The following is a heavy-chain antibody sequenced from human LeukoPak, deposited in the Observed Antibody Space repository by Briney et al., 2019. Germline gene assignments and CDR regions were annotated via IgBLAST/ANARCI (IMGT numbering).Heavy chain of an antibody. CDR3: ARGEYYYDSSGYYYSAFDI. CDR2: IYYSGST. J-gene: IGHJ3*02. D-gene: IGHD3-22*01. V-gene: IGHV4-59*01. Sequence: SETLSLTCTVSGGSISSYYWSWIRQPPGKGLEWIGYIYYSGSTNYNPSLKSRVTISVDTSKNQSSLKLSSVTAADTAVYYCARGEYYYDSSGYYYSAFDIWGQGTMVTVSS. CDR1: GGSISSYY.